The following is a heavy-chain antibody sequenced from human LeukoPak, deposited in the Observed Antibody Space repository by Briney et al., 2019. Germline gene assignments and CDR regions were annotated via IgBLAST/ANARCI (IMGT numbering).Heavy chain of an antibody. Sequence: LRSPSASFGCTFRSYAGHWFGRAPGKGRKGVAVISYDGSNKYYGDSVKCRFTITRDDSTNALYLQMNSLRAEDTAVYYCARDESLGDLWSGYFDAFDIWGQGTMVTVSS. D-gene: IGHD3-3*01. V-gene: IGHV3-30-3*01. CDR2: ISYDGSNK. CDR1: GCTFRSYA. J-gene: IGHJ3*02. CDR3: ARDESLGDLWSGYFDAFDI.